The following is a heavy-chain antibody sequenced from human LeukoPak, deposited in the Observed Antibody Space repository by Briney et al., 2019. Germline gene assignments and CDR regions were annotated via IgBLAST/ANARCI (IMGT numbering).Heavy chain of an antibody. CDR3: ARYDSYGYY. Sequence: SGGSLRLSCAASGFTFSNYAMSWVRQAPGKGLEWVSLISDSAGSTYYSDSVKGRFTISRDNSKNTLYLQMNSLRAEDTAVYYCARYDSYGYYWGQGTLVTVSS. J-gene: IGHJ4*02. V-gene: IGHV3-23*01. CDR1: GFTFSNYA. D-gene: IGHD5-18*01. CDR2: ISDSAGST.